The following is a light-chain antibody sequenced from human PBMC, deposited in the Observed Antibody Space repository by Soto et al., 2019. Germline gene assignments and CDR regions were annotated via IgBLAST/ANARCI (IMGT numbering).Light chain of an antibody. Sequence: DIVMTQPPLSLTVTPGEPASISCRSSQALLRSNGYNYFNWYLQRPGQSPHLLIYGGSNVAPGVPDRFSGSGSGTDFTLKISRVEADDVGVYYCMQAVQTPITFGQGTRLEIK. V-gene: IGKV2-28*01. J-gene: IGKJ5*01. CDR3: MQAVQTPIT. CDR2: GGS. CDR1: QALLRSNGYNY.